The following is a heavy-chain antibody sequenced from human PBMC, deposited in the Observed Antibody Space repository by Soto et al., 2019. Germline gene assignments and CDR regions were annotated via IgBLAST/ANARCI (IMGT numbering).Heavy chain of an antibody. V-gene: IGHV4-39*01. CDR1: GGSISSDNYY. Sequence: QLQLQESGPGLVKPSETLSLTCTVSGGSISSDNYYWAWIRQPPGKGLEWSGSIHYSGITYYNPSLRSRVAISVDMSKNQFSLRLVSVTAADTAVYYCARWGKYYDGTGYYWGDSWGQGTLVTVSS. D-gene: IGHD3-22*01. CDR2: IHYSGIT. CDR3: ARWGKYYDGTGYYWGDS. J-gene: IGHJ4*02.